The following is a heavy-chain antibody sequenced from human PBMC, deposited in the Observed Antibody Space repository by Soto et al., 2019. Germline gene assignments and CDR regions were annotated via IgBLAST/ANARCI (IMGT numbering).Heavy chain of an antibody. D-gene: IGHD6-13*01. CDR3: GRGGAGRPDY. J-gene: IGHJ4*02. CDR1: SFTFSSYG. Sequence: XESLRLFCVASSFTFSSYGMNWVRQAPGKGLEWVSYISSGLVTTNYADSVKGRFTISRDNAKSSLYLQLNSLRDDDTAVYYCGRGGAGRPDYWGQGTQVTVSS. V-gene: IGHV3-48*02. CDR2: ISSGLVTT.